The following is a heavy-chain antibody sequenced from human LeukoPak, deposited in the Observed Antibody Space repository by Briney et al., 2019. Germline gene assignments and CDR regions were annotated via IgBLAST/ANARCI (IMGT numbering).Heavy chain of an antibody. V-gene: IGHV3-7*01. Sequence: GSLRLSCAASGFTFSSYWMSWVRQAPGKGLEWVANIKQDGSEKYYVDSVKGRFTISGDNAKNSLYLQMNSLRAEDTAVYYCARTRGGATPPVDYWGQGTLVTVSS. CDR1: GFTFSSYW. CDR3: ARTRGGATPPVDY. CDR2: IKQDGSEK. J-gene: IGHJ4*02. D-gene: IGHD5-12*01.